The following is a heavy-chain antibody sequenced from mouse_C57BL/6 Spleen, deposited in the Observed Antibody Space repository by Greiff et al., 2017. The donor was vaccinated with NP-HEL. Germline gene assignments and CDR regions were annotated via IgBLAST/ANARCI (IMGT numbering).Heavy chain of an antibody. D-gene: IGHD2-3*01. CDR2: FDPENGDT. CDR1: GFNIKDDY. J-gene: IGHJ4*01. V-gene: IGHV14-4*01. CDR3: TVYDYYAMDY. Sequence: VQLQQSGAELVRPGASVKLSCTASGFNIKDDYMHWVKQRPEQGLEWIGWFDPENGDTEYASKFQGKATITADTSSNTAYLQLSSLTSEDTAVYYCTVYDYYAMDYWGQGTSVTVSS.